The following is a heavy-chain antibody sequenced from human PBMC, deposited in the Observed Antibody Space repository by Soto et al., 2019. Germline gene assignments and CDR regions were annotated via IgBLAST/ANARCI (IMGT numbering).Heavy chain of an antibody. D-gene: IGHD2-8*01. V-gene: IGHV3-23*01. CDR2: VSVSGRQT. CDR1: GFIFSNYA. Sequence: GFLRLSCEASGFIFSNYAMNWVRQAPGKGLEWVSSVSVSGRQTFYADSVKGRFAISRDNSKDTLYLQLNSLSAEDTAIYYCAKEMTAMGFYGLDVWGRGTTVTVSS. J-gene: IGHJ6*02. CDR3: AKEMTAMGFYGLDV.